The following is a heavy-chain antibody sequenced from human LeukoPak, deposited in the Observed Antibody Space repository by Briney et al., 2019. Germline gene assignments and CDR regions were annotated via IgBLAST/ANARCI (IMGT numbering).Heavy chain of an antibody. J-gene: IGHJ4*02. D-gene: IGHD3-9*01. V-gene: IGHV4-30-4*07. CDR3: ARVRYFDWLNLDY. CDR1: GGSLSSGGYS. CDR2: IYYSGST. Sequence: PSETLSLTCAVSGGSLSSGGYSWSWIRQLPGKGLEWIGYIYYSGSTYYNPSLKSRVTISVDTSKNQFSLKLSSVTAADTAVYYCARVRYFDWLNLDYWGQGTLVTVSS.